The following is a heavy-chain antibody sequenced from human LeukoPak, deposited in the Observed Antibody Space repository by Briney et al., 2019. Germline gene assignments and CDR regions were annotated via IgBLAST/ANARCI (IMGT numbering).Heavy chain of an antibody. Sequence: GGSLTLSCAPSGFTLSSNYMSWVRQAPGKGLEWFSVIYSGGSTYYADSVKGRFTISRDNSKNTVYLQMNSLRAEDTAVYYCARDPWLDPWGQGTLVTVSS. CDR2: IYSGGST. CDR1: GFTLSSNY. J-gene: IGHJ5*02. CDR3: ARDPWLDP. V-gene: IGHV3-53*01.